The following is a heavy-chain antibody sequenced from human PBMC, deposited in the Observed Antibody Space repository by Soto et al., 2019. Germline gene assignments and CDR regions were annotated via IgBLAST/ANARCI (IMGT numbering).Heavy chain of an antibody. Sequence: ASAKVSCKVSGYTLTELSMHWVRQDKGKGLEWMGGFDPEDGETIYAQKFQGRVTMTEDTSTDTAYMELSSLRSEDTAVYYCATDSLNDFWSGIVPWGQGTLVTVSS. CDR1: GYTLTELS. D-gene: IGHD3-3*01. V-gene: IGHV1-24*01. J-gene: IGHJ5*02. CDR2: FDPEDGET. CDR3: ATDSLNDFWSGIVP.